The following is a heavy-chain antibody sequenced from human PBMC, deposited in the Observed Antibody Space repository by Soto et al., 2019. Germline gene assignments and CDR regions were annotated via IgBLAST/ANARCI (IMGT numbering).Heavy chain of an antibody. V-gene: IGHV1-18*01. CDR1: GFPFTTFG. D-gene: IGHD5-12*01. Sequence: QVQLVQSGAEVKKPGASVKVSCKASGFPFTTFGFNWVRQAPGQGREWMGWISAYNGNTNFAQRLQDRVTLTTDTSTSTAYMEVRSLTSADTDVYYCASGIEATGVNDAFDIWGQGTMVTVSS. J-gene: IGHJ3*02. CDR3: ASGIEATGVNDAFDI. CDR2: ISAYNGNT.